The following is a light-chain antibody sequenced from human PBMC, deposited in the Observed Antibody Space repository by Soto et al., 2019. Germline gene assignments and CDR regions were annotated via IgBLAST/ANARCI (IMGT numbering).Light chain of an antibody. CDR2: GAS. V-gene: IGKV3-15*01. J-gene: IGKJ1*01. Sequence: EIVMTQSPATLSVSPGERATLSCRASQSVSSNLAWYQQKPGQAPGLLIYGASTRATGIPARFSGSGSGTEFTLTISSLQSEDFAVYYCQQYNNWPWTFGPGTKVEIK. CDR1: QSVSSN. CDR3: QQYNNWPWT.